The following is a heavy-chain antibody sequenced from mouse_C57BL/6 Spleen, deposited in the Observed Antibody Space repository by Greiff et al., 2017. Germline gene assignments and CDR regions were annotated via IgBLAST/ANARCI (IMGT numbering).Heavy chain of an antibody. J-gene: IGHJ3*01. CDR3: ARSYYGYDESFDC. CDR1: GYTFTTYP. V-gene: IGHV1-47*01. Sequence: VKLMESGAELVKPGASVKMSCKASGYTFTTYPIEWMKQNHGKSLEWIGNFHPYNDDTKYNEKFKGKATLTVEKSSSTVYLELSRLTSDYSAVYYCARSYYGYDESFDCWGQGTLVTVSA. CDR2: FHPYNDDT. D-gene: IGHD2-2*01.